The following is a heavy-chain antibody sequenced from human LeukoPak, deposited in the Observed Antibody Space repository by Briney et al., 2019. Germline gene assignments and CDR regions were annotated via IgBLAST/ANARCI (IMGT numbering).Heavy chain of an antibody. V-gene: IGHV3-73*01. CDR2: IRSKTNNYTT. J-gene: IGHJ6*02. CDR3: TSRGTAGSRGMDV. D-gene: IGHD1-1*01. Sequence: GGSLTLSCAASDFPFSGSALHWLPQASGRGLQWIGRIRSKTNNYTTTYIASVRGRFTISRDDSKNTTFLQMISLKTEDTAIYYCTSRGTAGSRGMDVWGQGTAVTVSS. CDR1: DFPFSGSA.